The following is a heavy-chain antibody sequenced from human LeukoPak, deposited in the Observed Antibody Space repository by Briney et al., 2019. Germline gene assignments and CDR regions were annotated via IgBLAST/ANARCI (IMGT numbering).Heavy chain of an antibody. CDR1: GGSISSSTYY. D-gene: IGHD4-17*01. V-gene: IGHV4-39*01. CDR3: ARRATVTSFTFAY. Sequence: SETLSLTCTVSGGSISSSTYYWGWIRRPPGKQLEWIGSIFYSGAAYYNPSFKSRVSISVDTSKSQFSLDLSSVTAADTALYYCARRATVTSFTFAYWGQGILATVSS. CDR2: IFYSGAA. J-gene: IGHJ4*02.